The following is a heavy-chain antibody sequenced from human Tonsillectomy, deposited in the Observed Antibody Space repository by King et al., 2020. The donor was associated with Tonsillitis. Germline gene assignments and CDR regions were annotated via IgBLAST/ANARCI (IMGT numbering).Heavy chain of an antibody. Sequence: VQLVESGGGLIQPGGSLRLSCVVSGVTVSSFSMSWVRQAPGKGLEWVSVLYGSGPTYYADSVKGRFTISRDNSKNTLYLQMNSLRVEDTAVYYCTSGGGHAYSIEDYFDYWGQGTLVTVSS. CDR2: LYGSGPT. CDR1: GVTVSSFS. V-gene: IGHV3-53*01. D-gene: IGHD5-18*01. CDR3: TSGGGHAYSIEDYFDY. J-gene: IGHJ4*02.